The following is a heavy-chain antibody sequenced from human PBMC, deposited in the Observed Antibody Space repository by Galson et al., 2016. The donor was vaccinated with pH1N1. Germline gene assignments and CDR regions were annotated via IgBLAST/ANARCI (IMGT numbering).Heavy chain of an antibody. V-gene: IGHV3-30*04. CDR3: ARDSEYSGHEGFH. J-gene: IGHJ4*02. CDR1: GFTFTSYA. CDR2: ILYDGTTE. D-gene: IGHD5-12*01. Sequence: SLRLSCAASGFTFTSYAMHWVRQAPGKGLEWVAVILYDGTTEYYADSVKGRFTISRDKTQSTVYLQMNSLRNEDTAVYYCARDSEYSGHEGFHWAQGTLVIVSS.